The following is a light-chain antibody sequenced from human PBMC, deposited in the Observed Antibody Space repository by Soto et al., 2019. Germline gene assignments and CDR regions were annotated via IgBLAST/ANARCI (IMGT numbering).Light chain of an antibody. Sequence: NFMLTQPHSVSESPGKTVTISCTGSSGSIANNYVQWYQQRPGSAPTTVISENNRRPSGVPDRFSGSIDSSSNSASLTISXXXXXXXXXYYCQSYDDTNQVFGGGTKVTVL. J-gene: IGLJ3*02. V-gene: IGLV6-57*02. CDR2: ENN. CDR1: SGSIANNY. CDR3: QSYDDTNQV.